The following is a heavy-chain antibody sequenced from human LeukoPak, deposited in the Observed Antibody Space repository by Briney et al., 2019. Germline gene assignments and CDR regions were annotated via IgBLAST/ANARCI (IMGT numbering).Heavy chain of an antibody. CDR2: INSDGSTT. CDR3: ARGGDYSSGWYPFDY. J-gene: IGHJ4*02. V-gene: IGHV3-74*01. CDR1: GFTFSSYW. D-gene: IGHD6-13*01. Sequence: GGSLRLSCAASGFTFSSYWMHWVRQAPGKGLVWVSRINSDGSTTSYADSVKGRFTISRDNAKNTLYLQMNSLRAEDTAVYYCARGGDYSSGWYPFDYWGQGTLVTVSS.